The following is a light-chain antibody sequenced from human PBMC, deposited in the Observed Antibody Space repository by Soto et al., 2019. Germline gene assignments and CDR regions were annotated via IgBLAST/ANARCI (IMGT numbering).Light chain of an antibody. Sequence: EIVMTQSPATLSVSPGERATLSCRASHSVSSRLAWYQQKPGQAPRLLIYGASTRATGLPARFSGSGSGTEFTLNISSLQSEDFEVYYCQHYTNWPLTFGGGTKVEIK. CDR1: HSVSSR. J-gene: IGKJ4*01. V-gene: IGKV3-15*01. CDR3: QHYTNWPLT. CDR2: GAS.